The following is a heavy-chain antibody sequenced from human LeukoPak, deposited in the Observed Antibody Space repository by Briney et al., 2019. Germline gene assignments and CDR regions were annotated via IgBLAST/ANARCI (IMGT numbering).Heavy chain of an antibody. CDR3: ARGTTVTTCFDY. Sequence: PSETLSLTCTVSGGSISSSSYYWGWIRQPPGKGLEWIGSIYYSGSTYYNPSLKSRVTISVDTSKNQFSLKLSSVTAADTAVYYCARGTTVTTCFDYWGQGTLATVSS. V-gene: IGHV4-39*07. D-gene: IGHD4-17*01. CDR1: GGSISSSSYY. CDR2: IYYSGST. J-gene: IGHJ4*02.